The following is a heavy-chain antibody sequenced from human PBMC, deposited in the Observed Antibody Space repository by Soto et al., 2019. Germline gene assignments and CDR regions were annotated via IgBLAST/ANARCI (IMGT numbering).Heavy chain of an antibody. V-gene: IGHV1-69*06. Sequence: QVQLVQSGAEVKKPGSSVKVSCKASGGTFSSYAISWVRQAPGQGLEWMGGIIPIFGTANYAEKFQGRVTITAEKSASKGYMERSRRRYEDTAVYYLASKGGGGTAGYYYYGMDVWGQGTTVTVSS. J-gene: IGHJ6*02. CDR1: GGTFSSYA. D-gene: IGHD1-1*01. CDR2: IIPIFGTA. CDR3: ASKGGGGTAGYYYYGMDV.